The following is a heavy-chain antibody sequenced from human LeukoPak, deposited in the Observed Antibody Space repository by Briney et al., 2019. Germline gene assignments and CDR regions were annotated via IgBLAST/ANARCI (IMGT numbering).Heavy chain of an antibody. Sequence: PGGSLRLSCIASGFNFGGYYMGCIRHAPGKGLEWVSYISDDSYRTPYGDSVKGRFTISRDNAKNSLYLQMDNLRVEDTAVYYCARARGLGIGAHFDHWGQGTLVTVSS. J-gene: IGHJ4*02. D-gene: IGHD4-17*01. V-gene: IGHV3-11*01. CDR1: GFNFGGYY. CDR3: ARARGLGIGAHFDH. CDR2: ISDDSYRT.